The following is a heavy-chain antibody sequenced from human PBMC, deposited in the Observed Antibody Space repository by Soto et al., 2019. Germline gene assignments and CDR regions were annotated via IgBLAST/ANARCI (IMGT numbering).Heavy chain of an antibody. V-gene: IGHV3-53*01. CDR1: GFTVNSYY. Sequence: GGSLRLSCAASGFTVNSYYMTWVRQAPGKGLEWVSLIDSGGLTYYADSVRGRFSISRDNSKNTLYLHMDSLRAEDTAVYYRASAREPRSIFAYWRQGLLGSVS. J-gene: IGHJ4*02. D-gene: IGHD1-26*01. CDR3: ASAREPRSIFAY. CDR2: IDSGGLT.